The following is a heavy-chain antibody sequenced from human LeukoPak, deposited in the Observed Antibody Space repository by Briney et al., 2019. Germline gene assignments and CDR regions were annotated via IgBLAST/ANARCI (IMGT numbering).Heavy chain of an antibody. CDR1: GGSFSGYY. Sequence: SETLSLTCAVYGGSFSGYYWSWIRQPPGKGLEWIGEINHSGSTNYNPSLKRRVTISVDTSRNQFSLKLSSVTAADTAVYYCARGQVRGYSGYDSLRRHNWSDPWGQGTLVTVSS. V-gene: IGHV4-34*01. CDR2: INHSGST. CDR3: ARGQVRGYSGYDSLRRHNWSDP. J-gene: IGHJ5*02. D-gene: IGHD5-12*01.